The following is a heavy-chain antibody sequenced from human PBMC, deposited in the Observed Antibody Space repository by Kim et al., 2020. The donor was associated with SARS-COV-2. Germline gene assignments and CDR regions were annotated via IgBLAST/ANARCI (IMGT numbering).Heavy chain of an antibody. J-gene: IGHJ4*02. D-gene: IGHD5-12*01. CDR2: INHSGST. CDR1: GGSFSGYY. V-gene: IGHV4-34*01. CDR3: ARGGGYNYLDY. Sequence: SETLSLTCAVYGGSFSGYYWSWIRQPPGKGLEWIGEINHSGSTNYNPSLKSRVTISVDTSKNQFSLKLSSVTAADTAVYYCARGGGYNYLDYWGQGTLVTVSS.